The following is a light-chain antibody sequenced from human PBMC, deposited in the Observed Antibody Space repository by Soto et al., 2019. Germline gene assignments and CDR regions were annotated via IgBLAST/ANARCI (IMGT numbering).Light chain of an antibody. V-gene: IGLV1-51*02. Sequence: QSALTQPPSVSAAPGQKVTISCSGSSSNIENNYVSWYQQLPGTAPKLLIYENDKRPSGIPDRFSGSKSGASATLGITGLQTGDEADYYCGTWDSSLSAVVFGGGTKLTVL. J-gene: IGLJ2*01. CDR3: GTWDSSLSAVV. CDR2: END. CDR1: SSNIENNY.